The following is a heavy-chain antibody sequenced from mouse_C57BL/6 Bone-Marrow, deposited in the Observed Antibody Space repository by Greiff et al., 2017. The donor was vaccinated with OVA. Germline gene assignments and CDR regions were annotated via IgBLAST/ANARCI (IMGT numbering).Heavy chain of an antibody. CDR2: IYPGSGST. D-gene: IGHD1-1*01. CDR1: GYTFTSYW. V-gene: IGHV1-55*01. CDR3: ARSSVWDYYGSRGAWFAD. Sequence: QVQLQQSGAELVKPGASVKMSCKASGYTFTSYWITWVKQRPGQGLEWIGDIYPGSGSTNYNEKFKSKATLTVDTSSSTAYMQLSSLTSEDSAVYYCARSSVWDYYGSRGAWFADWGQGTLVTVSA. J-gene: IGHJ3*01.